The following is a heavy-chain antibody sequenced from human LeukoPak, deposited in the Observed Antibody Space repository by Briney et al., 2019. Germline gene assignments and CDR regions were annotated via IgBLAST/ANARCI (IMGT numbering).Heavy chain of an antibody. CDR1: GGTFSNFT. Sequence: SVKVSCKASGGTFSNFTINWVRQAPGQGLEWMGGINPIFGTADYAQKFQDRVTITADESTSTAYMEMSSLRSEDTAVYYCARGPEGDYYDYYMDVWGEGTTVTISS. J-gene: IGHJ6*03. CDR2: INPIFGTA. V-gene: IGHV1-69*13. CDR3: ARGPEGDYYDYYMDV.